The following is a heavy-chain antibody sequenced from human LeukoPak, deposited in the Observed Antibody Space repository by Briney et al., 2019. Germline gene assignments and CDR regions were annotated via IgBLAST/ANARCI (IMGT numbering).Heavy chain of an antibody. D-gene: IGHD2/OR15-2a*01. CDR2: IYTSGST. CDR3: ARDDTSDDAFDI. CDR1: GGSISGYY. V-gene: IGHV4-4*07. J-gene: IGHJ3*02. Sequence: SETLSLICTVSGGSISGYYWSWIRQPAGKGLEWIGRIYTSGSTNYNPSLKSRVTMSVDTSKNQFSLKLSSVTAADTAVYYCARDDTSDDAFDIWGQGTMVTVSS.